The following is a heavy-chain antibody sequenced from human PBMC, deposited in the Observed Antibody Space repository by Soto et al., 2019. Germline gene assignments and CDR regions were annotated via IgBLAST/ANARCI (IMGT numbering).Heavy chain of an antibody. D-gene: IGHD3-22*01. Sequence: QVQLVQSGAEVKKPGASVKVSCKASGYTFTSYGISWVRQAPGQGLEWMGWISAYNGNTNYAQKLQGRVTMTTDTSTSTAYMEMRSLRSDDTAVYYCAREGYYDRSGYQYGMDVWGQGTTGTVSS. CDR3: AREGYYDRSGYQYGMDV. CDR1: GYTFTSYG. J-gene: IGHJ6*02. V-gene: IGHV1-18*01. CDR2: ISAYNGNT.